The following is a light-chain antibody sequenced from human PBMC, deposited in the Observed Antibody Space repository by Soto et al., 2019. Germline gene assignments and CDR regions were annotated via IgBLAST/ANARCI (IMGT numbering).Light chain of an antibody. CDR3: QQYYSSSIS. Sequence: DIQMTQSPSTLSASVGDIVTITCRASQRINTWVAWYQQKPGKAPTILIHDASTLETGVPSRFSGSGSGTEFTLTISSLQPEDFVTYYCQQYYSSSISFGPGTKVDIK. J-gene: IGKJ3*01. CDR1: QRINTW. V-gene: IGKV1-5*01. CDR2: DAS.